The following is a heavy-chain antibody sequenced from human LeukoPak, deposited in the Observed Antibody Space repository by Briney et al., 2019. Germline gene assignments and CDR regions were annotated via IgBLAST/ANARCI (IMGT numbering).Heavy chain of an antibody. J-gene: IGHJ4*02. CDR1: NGSISSYY. Sequence: SETLSLTCTVSNGSISSYYWSWIRQPPGKGLEYIGYIYYIGSTSYNPSLKSRVTISMDTSKNQFSLKMSSVTAADTAVYYCARDLASCAGDCYSDGFDYWGQGALVTVSS. CDR2: IYYIGST. D-gene: IGHD2-21*02. CDR3: ARDLASCAGDCYSDGFDY. V-gene: IGHV4-59*12.